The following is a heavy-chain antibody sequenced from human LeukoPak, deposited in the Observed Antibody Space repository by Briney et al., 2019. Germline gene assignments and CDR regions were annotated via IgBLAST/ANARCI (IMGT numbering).Heavy chain of an antibody. V-gene: IGHV1-3*01. CDR3: ASSEFGSSGYYYDSEVGDAFDI. D-gene: IGHD3-22*01. Sequence: ASVKVSCKASGYTFTSYAMHWVRQAPGQRLEWMGWINAGNGNTKYSQKFQGRVTITRDTSASTAYMELSSLRAEDTAVYYCASSEFGSSGYYYDSEVGDAFDIWGQGTMVTVSS. J-gene: IGHJ3*02. CDR1: GYTFTSYA. CDR2: INAGNGNT.